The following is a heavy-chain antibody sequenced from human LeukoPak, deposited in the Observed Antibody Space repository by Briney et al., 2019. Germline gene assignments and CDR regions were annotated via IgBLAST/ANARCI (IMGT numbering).Heavy chain of an antibody. Sequence: GGSLRLSCATSGFTFNDYAMHWVRQVPGKGLEWVSGISWNSGSIGYADSVKGRFTISRDNAKNSLYLQMNSLRVEDTALYYCAKDLAARTQQYYMDVWGKGTTVTVSS. D-gene: IGHD6-6*01. V-gene: IGHV3-9*01. CDR3: AKDLAARTQQYYMDV. CDR2: ISWNSGSI. J-gene: IGHJ6*03. CDR1: GFTFNDYA.